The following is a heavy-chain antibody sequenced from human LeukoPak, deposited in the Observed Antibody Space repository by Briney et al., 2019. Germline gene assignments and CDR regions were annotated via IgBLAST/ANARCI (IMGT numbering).Heavy chain of an antibody. CDR1: GFTFSSYS. CDR3: ASAPTIFGVVYYMDV. CDR2: ISSSSSYI. Sequence: GGSLRLSCAASGFTFSSYSMNWVRQAPGKGLEWVSSISSSSSYIYYAESLKGRFTISRDNAKNSLYLQMNSLRAEDTAVYYCASAPTIFGVVYYMDVWGKGTTVTVSS. J-gene: IGHJ6*03. D-gene: IGHD3-3*01. V-gene: IGHV3-21*01.